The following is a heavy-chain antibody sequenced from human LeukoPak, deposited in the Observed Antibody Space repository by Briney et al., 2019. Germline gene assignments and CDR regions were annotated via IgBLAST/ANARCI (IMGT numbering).Heavy chain of an antibody. CDR1: GGTFSSYA. D-gene: IGHD1-14*01. CDR3: ARDTGDLEEYNWFDP. J-gene: IGHJ5*02. V-gene: IGHV1-69*01. CDR2: IIPIFGTA. Sequence: SVKVSCKASGGTFSSYAISWVRQAPGQGLEWMGGIIPIFGTANYAQKLQGRVTITADESTSTAYMELSSLRSEDTAVYYCARDTGDLEEYNWFDPWGQGTLVTVSS.